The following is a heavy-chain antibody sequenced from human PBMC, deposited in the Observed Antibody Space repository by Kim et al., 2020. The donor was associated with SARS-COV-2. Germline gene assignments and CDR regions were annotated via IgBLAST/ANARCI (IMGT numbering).Heavy chain of an antibody. Sequence: GGSLRLSCAASGFTVSSNYMSWVRQAPGKGLEWVSVIYSGGSTYYADSVKGRFTITSHNYKNTLYLQMNSVKAEDTAVYYCASESGDGEVQEAAPRGGMDVWGQGTTVTVSS. J-gene: IGHJ6*02. CDR1: GFTVSSNY. V-gene: IGHV3-53*04. CDR2: IYSGGST. D-gene: IGHD3-10*01. CDR3: ASESGDGEVQEAAPRGGMDV.